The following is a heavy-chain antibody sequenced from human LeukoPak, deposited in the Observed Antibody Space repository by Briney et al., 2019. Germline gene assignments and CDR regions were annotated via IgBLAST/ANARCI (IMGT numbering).Heavy chain of an antibody. D-gene: IGHD3-10*01. CDR3: VKRDGSGSYDY. CDR2: INNNGGST. Sequence: GGSLRFSCSASGFTFSRCAMHWVRQAPGKGLEYVSAINNNGGSTYYADSVKGRFTISRDNSKNTLYLQMSSLRAEDTAVYYCVKRDGSGSYDYWGQGTLVTVSS. V-gene: IGHV3-64D*06. CDR1: GFTFSRCA. J-gene: IGHJ4*02.